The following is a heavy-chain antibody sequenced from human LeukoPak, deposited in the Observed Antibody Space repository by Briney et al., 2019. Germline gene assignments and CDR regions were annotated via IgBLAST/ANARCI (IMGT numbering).Heavy chain of an antibody. V-gene: IGHV1-2*06. CDR2: INPNSGGT. Sequence: ASAKVSFKASGYTFTGYYMHWVGQAPGQGVEWMGRINPNSGGTNYAQKFQGRVTMTRDTSISTAYMELSRLRSDDTAVYYCARARSIAARPFDYWGQGTLVTVSS. D-gene: IGHD6-6*01. J-gene: IGHJ4*02. CDR3: ARARSIAARPFDY. CDR1: GYTFTGYY.